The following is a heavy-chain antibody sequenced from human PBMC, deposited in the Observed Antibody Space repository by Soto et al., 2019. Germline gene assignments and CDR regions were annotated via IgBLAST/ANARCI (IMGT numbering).Heavy chain of an antibody. CDR3: ATDSGYDHFDY. CDR1: GCGFSLDT. V-gene: IGHV1-69*02. Sequence: KVYWKSLGCGFSLDTSLGVRQAPGQGLEWMGRIIPILGIANYAQKFQGRVTITADKSTSTAYMELSSLRSEDTAVYYCATDSGYDHFDYWGQGTLVTVSS. J-gene: IGHJ4*02. D-gene: IGHD5-12*01. CDR2: IIPILGIA.